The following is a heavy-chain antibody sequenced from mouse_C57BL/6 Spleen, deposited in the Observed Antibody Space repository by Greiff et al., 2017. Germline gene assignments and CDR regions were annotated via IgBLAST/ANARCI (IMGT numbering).Heavy chain of an antibody. Sequence: QVQLQQSGAELAKPGASVKLSCKASGYTFTSYWMHWVKQRPGQGLEWIGYINPSSGYTKYNQKFKDKATLTADKSSSTAYMQLSSLTYEDSAVYYCAGVYDGYQGAMDYWGQGTSVTVSS. D-gene: IGHD2-3*01. J-gene: IGHJ4*01. CDR3: AGVYDGYQGAMDY. V-gene: IGHV1-7*01. CDR1: GYTFTSYW. CDR2: INPSSGYT.